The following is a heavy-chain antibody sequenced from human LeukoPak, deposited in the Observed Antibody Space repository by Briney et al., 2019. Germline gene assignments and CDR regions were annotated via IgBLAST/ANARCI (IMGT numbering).Heavy chain of an antibody. CDR3: ARVPYIVVVPAAEANWFDP. D-gene: IGHD2-2*01. J-gene: IGHJ5*02. V-gene: IGHV1-69*04. CDR2: IILILGIA. Sequence: SVKVSCKASGGTFSSYAISWVRQAPGQGLEWMGRIILILGIANYAQKFQGRVTITADKSTSTAYMELSSLRSEDTAVYYCARVPYIVVVPAAEANWFDPWGQGTLVTVSS. CDR1: GGTFSSYA.